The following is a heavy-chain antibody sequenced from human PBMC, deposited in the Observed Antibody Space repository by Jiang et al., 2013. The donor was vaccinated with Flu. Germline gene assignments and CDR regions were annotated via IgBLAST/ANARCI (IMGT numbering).Heavy chain of an antibody. Sequence: VQLVESGGGLVKPGGSLRLSCAASGFIFSDYYMSWIRQAPGKGLEWVSYISSSTTYTNYADSVKGRFTISRDNAKNSLYLQMKSLGAEDMAVYYCARGLRWFGSPPLYDYKPRFDYWGQGPWSPSPQ. V-gene: IGHV3-11*06. CDR2: ISSSTTYT. D-gene: IGHD3-10*01. J-gene: IGHJ4*02. CDR1: GFIFSDYY. CDR3: ARGLRWFGSPPLYDYKPRFDY.